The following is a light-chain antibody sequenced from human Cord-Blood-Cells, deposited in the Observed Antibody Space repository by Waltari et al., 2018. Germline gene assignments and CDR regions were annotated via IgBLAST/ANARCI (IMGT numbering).Light chain of an antibody. CDR2: YYSDSDK. CDR3: MIWPSNAYWV. V-gene: IGLV5-37*01. CDR1: SDINFGSYN. Sequence: QPVLTQPPSSSASPGESARLTCTLPSDINFGSYNIYLYQQKPGSPPRYLLYYYSDSDKGQGSGVPSRFSGSKDASANTGILLISGLQSEDEADYYCMIWPSNAYWVFGGGTKLTVL. J-gene: IGLJ3*02.